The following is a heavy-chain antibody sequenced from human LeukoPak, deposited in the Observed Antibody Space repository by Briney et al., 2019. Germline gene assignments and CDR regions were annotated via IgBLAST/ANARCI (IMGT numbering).Heavy chain of an antibody. CDR3: AKDGIADIVVVVAATEDYYMDV. V-gene: IGHV3-30*18. D-gene: IGHD2-15*01. Sequence: GGSLRLSCVVSDFTFSSFGMHWVRQAPGKGLEWVAVISYDGTNKYYADSVKGRFTISRDNSKNTLYLQMNSLRAEDTAVYYCAKDGIADIVVVVAATEDYYMDVWGKGTTVTISS. CDR2: ISYDGTNK. J-gene: IGHJ6*03. CDR1: DFTFSSFG.